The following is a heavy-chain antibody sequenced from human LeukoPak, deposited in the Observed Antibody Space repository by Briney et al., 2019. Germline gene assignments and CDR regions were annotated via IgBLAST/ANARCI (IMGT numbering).Heavy chain of an antibody. V-gene: IGHV3-74*01. D-gene: IGHD4-17*01. CDR2: IKGDGSDT. Sequence: GGSLRLSCAASGFTFSSYWMHWVPRTPGKGLVWVSRIKGDGSDTLYADSVKGRFTISRDNSKNTLYLQTSSLGVDDTAVYYCARASTTVPNLLDYWGQGALVSVSS. CDR1: GFTFSSYW. J-gene: IGHJ4*02. CDR3: ARASTTVPNLLDY.